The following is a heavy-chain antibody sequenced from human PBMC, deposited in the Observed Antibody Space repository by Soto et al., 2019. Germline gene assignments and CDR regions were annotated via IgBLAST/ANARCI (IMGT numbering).Heavy chain of an antibody. CDR2: ISYDGSNK. Sequence: GGSLRLSCAASGFTFSSYGMHWVRQAPGKGLEWVAVISYDGSNKYYADSVKGRFTISRDNSKNTLYLQMNSLRAEDTAVYYCAKDLDDSSGWYLDYWGQRTLVTVSS. V-gene: IGHV3-30*18. CDR3: AKDLDDSSGWYLDY. J-gene: IGHJ4*02. CDR1: GFTFSSYG. D-gene: IGHD6-19*01.